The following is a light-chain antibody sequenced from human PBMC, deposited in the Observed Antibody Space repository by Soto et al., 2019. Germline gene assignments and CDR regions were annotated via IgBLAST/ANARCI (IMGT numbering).Light chain of an antibody. CDR1: QSVGTN. CDR2: GAS. J-gene: IGKJ1*01. Sequence: IVMTQSAATLSVSPGERATLSCRASQSVGTNLAWYHQKPGQAPGLLISGASTRATGVPARFTGSGSGTEFTLTISSLQSEDFAVYYCQQYYNWPPTFGRGTKV. CDR3: QQYYNWPPT. V-gene: IGKV3-15*01.